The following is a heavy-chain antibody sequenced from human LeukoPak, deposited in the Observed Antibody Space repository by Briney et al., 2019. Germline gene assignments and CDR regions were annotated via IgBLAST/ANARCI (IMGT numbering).Heavy chain of an antibody. CDR2: IIPIFGTA. D-gene: IGHD3-22*01. CDR3: ARARLDYYDSSGYYLS. J-gene: IGHJ4*02. Sequence: SVKVSCKASGGTFSSYAISWVRQAPGQGLEWVGRIIPIFGTANYAQKFQGRVTITTDESTSTAYMELSSLRSEDTAVYYCARARLDYYDSSGYYLSWGQGTLVTVSS. V-gene: IGHV1-69*05. CDR1: GGTFSSYA.